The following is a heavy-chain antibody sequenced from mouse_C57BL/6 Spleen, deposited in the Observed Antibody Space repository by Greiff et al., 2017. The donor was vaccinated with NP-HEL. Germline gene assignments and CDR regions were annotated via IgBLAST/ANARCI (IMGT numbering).Heavy chain of an antibody. D-gene: IGHD2-3*01. CDR2: IDPSDSET. CDR3: ARGIYDGYYEDRNFDV. Sequence: QVQLKQPGAELVRPGSSVKLSCKASGYTFTSYWMHWVKQRPIQGLEWIGNIDPSDSETHYNQKFKDKATLTVDKSSSTAYMQLSSLTSEDSAVYYCARGIYDGYYEDRNFDVWGTGTTVTVSS. CDR1: GYTFTSYW. V-gene: IGHV1-52*01. J-gene: IGHJ1*03.